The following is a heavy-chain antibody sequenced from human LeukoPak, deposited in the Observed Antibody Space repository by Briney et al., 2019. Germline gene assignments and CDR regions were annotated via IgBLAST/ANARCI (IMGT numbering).Heavy chain of an antibody. CDR1: GGSISSYY. Sequence: SETLSLTCTVPGGSISSYYWSWIRQPPGKGLEWIGEINHSGSTNYNPSLKSRVTISVDTSKNQFSLKLSSVTAADTAVYYCARGRAWSGYSPIDYWGQGTLVTVSS. J-gene: IGHJ4*02. V-gene: IGHV4-34*01. D-gene: IGHD3-3*01. CDR2: INHSGST. CDR3: ARGRAWSGYSPIDY.